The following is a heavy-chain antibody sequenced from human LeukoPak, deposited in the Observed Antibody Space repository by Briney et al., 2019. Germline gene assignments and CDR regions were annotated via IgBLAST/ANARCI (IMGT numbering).Heavy chain of an antibody. CDR2: IIPIFGTA. D-gene: IGHD3-3*01. CDR1: GGTFSSYA. V-gene: IGHV1-69*13. Sequence: GASVKVSCKASGGTFSSYAISWVRQAPGQGLEWMGGIIPIFGTANYAQKFQGRVTITADESTSTAYMELSSLRSEDTAVYYCARGPQDFWSGYPYYFDYGGQGTLVTVSS. CDR3: ARGPQDFWSGYPYYFDY. J-gene: IGHJ4*02.